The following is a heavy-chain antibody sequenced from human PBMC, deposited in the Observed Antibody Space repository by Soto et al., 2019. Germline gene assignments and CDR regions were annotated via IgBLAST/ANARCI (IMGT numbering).Heavy chain of an antibody. CDR2: ISSSSSYI. J-gene: IGHJ6*02. D-gene: IGHD6-13*01. V-gene: IGHV3-21*01. Sequence: GGSLRLSCAASGFTFSSYSMNWVRQAPGKGLEWVSSISSSSSYIYYADSVKGRFTISRDNAKNSLYLQMNSLRAEDTAVYYCARSSGYSSSWYTLYYYYGMDVWGQGTTVTVS. CDR1: GFTFSSYS. CDR3: ARSSGYSSSWYTLYYYYGMDV.